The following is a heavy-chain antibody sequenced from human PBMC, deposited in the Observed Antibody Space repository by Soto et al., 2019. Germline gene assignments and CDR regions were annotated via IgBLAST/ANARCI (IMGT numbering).Heavy chain of an antibody. Sequence: QVQLQESGPGLVKPSETLSLTCTVSDDSSSSYKWSWIRQPPGRRLEWIGYIDSSGGTSYNPSRQSRFTWSVSPSTKQCPLKLSSVTAADTAVYYCVRQGFGSLHGFVDVWGQGTTVTVSS. CDR1: DDSSSSYK. CDR2: IDSSGGT. J-gene: IGHJ6*02. D-gene: IGHD3-10*01. V-gene: IGHV4-59*08. CDR3: VRQGFGSLHGFVDV.